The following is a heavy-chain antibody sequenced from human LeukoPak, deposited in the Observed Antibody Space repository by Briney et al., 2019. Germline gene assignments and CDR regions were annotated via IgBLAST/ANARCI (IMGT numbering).Heavy chain of an antibody. J-gene: IGHJ2*01. Sequence: ASVKVSCRSSGYTFTGYYLHCVRQAPGQGLEWMGWIIPNSGGTNYAQKFQGRVTMTRDTSISTAYMDLSRLRSDDTAVYYCARGGAAPEGYWFFDLWGRGTLVTVSS. CDR3: ARGGAAPEGYWFFDL. V-gene: IGHV1-2*02. CDR2: IIPNSGGT. D-gene: IGHD6-13*01. CDR1: GYTFTGYY.